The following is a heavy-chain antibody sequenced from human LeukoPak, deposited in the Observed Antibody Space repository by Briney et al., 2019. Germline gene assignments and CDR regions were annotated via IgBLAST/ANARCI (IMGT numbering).Heavy chain of an antibody. J-gene: IGHJ4*02. CDR1: GFTVSSNY. D-gene: IGHD3-22*01. V-gene: IGHV3-53*01. Sequence: QPGGSLRLSCVASGFTVSSNYMSWVRQAPGKGLEWVSVIYSSGSTYYADSVKGRFTISKDNSKNTLYLQMNSLRAEDTAVYYCARYFYDSSGYPYYFDYWGQGTLVTVSS. CDR3: ARYFYDSSGYPYYFDY. CDR2: IYSSGST.